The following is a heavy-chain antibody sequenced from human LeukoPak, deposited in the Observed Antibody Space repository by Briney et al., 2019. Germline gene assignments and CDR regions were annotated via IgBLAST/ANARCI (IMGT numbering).Heavy chain of an antibody. CDR1: GFIFSSYP. Sequence: GGSLRLSCSASGFIFSSYPMHWVRQAPGKGLEYVSGINTRGDDTHYADSVRGRFTISRDSSKNTLYLQMSSLRPEDTAVYYCVKDSDATDWGYWFDPWGQGTLVTVSS. CDR2: INTRGDDT. CDR3: VKDSDATDWGYWFDP. D-gene: IGHD3-9*01. V-gene: IGHV3-64D*06. J-gene: IGHJ5*02.